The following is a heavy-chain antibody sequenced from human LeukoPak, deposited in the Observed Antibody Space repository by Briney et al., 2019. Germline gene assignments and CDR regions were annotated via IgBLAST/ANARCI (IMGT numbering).Heavy chain of an antibody. J-gene: IGHJ3*02. V-gene: IGHV4-39*01. D-gene: IGHD1-7*01. Sequence: SETLSLTCTVSGGSISSSSYYWGWIRQPPGQGLEWIGSIYYSGSTYYNPSLKSRVTISVDTSKNQFSLKLSSVTAADTAVYYCARHNWNYVLRCAFDIWGQGTMVTVSS. CDR2: IYYSGST. CDR1: GGSISSSSYY. CDR3: ARHNWNYVLRCAFDI.